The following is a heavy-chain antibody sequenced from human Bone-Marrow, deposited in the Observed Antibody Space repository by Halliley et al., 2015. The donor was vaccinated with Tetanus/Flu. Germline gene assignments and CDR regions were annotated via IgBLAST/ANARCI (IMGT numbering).Heavy chain of an antibody. J-gene: IGHJ6*02. V-gene: IGHV4-59*01. D-gene: IGHD1-20*01. Sequence: IGYNHYSGTPYHNPPLKSRVTISVDTSKNQFSLKLSSVTAAGAAVYYCARDTNWTVLPGGMGVWGHGTTVTVSS. CDR3: ARDTNWTVLPGGMGV. CDR2: NHYSGTP.